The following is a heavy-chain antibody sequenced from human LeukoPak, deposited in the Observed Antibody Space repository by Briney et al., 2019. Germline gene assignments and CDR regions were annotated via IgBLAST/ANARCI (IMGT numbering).Heavy chain of an antibody. CDR1: GYTFTSYG. D-gene: IGHD3-10*01. CDR3: ARDTLLWFGELLYRALFDY. Sequence: ASVKVSCKASGYTFTSYGISWVRRAPGQGLEWMGWISAYNGNTNYAQKLQGRVTMTTDTSTSTAYMELRSLRSDDTAVYYCARDTLLWFGELLYRALFDYWGQGTLVTVSS. J-gene: IGHJ4*02. V-gene: IGHV1-18*01. CDR2: ISAYNGNT.